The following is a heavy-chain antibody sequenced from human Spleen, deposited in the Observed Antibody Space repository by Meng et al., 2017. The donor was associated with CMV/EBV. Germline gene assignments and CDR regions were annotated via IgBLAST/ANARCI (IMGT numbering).Heavy chain of an antibody. D-gene: IGHD5-24*01. J-gene: IGHJ4*02. V-gene: IGHV1-18*01. Sequence: ASVKVSCKASGYNFTNFGISWVRQAPGQGLEWMGWISGYNGNTYSIEILQDRLTLTTDSSTSTAYMELRSLRSDDTAVYYCARGLGRDGYNYAYWGQGTLVTVSS. CDR2: ISGYNGNT. CDR1: GYNFTNFG. CDR3: ARGLGRDGYNYAY.